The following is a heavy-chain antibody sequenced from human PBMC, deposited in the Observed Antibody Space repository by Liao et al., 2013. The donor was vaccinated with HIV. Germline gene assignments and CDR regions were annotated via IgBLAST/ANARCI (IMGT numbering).Heavy chain of an antibody. Sequence: QVQLQQWGAGLLKPSETLSLTCAVYGGSFSGYYWSWIRQPPGKGLEWIGEINHSGSTNYNPSLKSRVTISVDTSKNQFSLKLSSVTAADTAVYYCARERVYYYDSSGYYPYYYFDYWGQGTPGHRLL. CDR2: INHSGST. J-gene: IGHJ4*02. D-gene: IGHD3-22*01. CDR3: ARERVYYYDSSGYYPYYYFDY. CDR1: GGSFSGYY. V-gene: IGHV4-34*01.